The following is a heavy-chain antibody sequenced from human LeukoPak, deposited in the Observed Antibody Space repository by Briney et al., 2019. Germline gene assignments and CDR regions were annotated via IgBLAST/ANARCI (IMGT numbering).Heavy chain of an antibody. Sequence: GGSLRLSCAASGFSFSSYGMHWVRQAPGKGLEWVAVIWYDGSNKFYANSVKGRFTISRDNSKNTLYLQMNILRAEDTAVYFCARIALADEYYYYTMDVWGQGTPVTVS. V-gene: IGHV3-33*01. D-gene: IGHD6-19*01. CDR3: ARIALADEYYYYTMDV. J-gene: IGHJ6*02. CDR1: GFSFSSYG. CDR2: IWYDGSNK.